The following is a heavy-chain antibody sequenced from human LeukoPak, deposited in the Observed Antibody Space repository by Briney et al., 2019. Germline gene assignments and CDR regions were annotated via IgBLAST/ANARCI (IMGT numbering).Heavy chain of an antibody. Sequence: GGSLRLSCAASGFTFSSFWMSWVRQAPGKGLEWVSVIYSGGSTYYADSVKGRFTISRDNSKNTLYLQMNSLRAEDTAVYYCARGPAVRHYYGSGSRYYFDYWGQGTLVTVSS. J-gene: IGHJ4*02. D-gene: IGHD3-10*01. CDR2: IYSGGST. CDR3: ARGPAVRHYYGSGSRYYFDY. CDR1: GFTFSSFW. V-gene: IGHV3-53*01.